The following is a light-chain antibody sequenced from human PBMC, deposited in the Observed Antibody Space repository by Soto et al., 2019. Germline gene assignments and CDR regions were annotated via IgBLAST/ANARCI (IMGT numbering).Light chain of an antibody. Sequence: QSVLTQPASVSGSPGQSITISCTGTSSDVGSYNLVSWYQQHPGKAPKLMIYEGSKRPSGVSNRFSGSKSGNTASLTISGLQAEDEADYYCSSKRDRSTTFVLGKGTKLTVL. J-gene: IGLJ1*01. CDR3: SSKRDRSTTFV. CDR2: EGS. V-gene: IGLV2-14*02. CDR1: SSDVGSYNL.